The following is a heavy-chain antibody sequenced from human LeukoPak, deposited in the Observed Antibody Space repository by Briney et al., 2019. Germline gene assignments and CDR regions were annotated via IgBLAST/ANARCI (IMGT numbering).Heavy chain of an antibody. V-gene: IGHV4-39*01. CDR2: IYYIGST. Sequence: SETLSLTCTVSGGSISSSGYFWGWIRQPPGKGLEWIGSIYYIGSTYYKPSLKSRVTISVDTSKNQFSLKLSSVTAADTAVYYCARLSYDGSGYYLDYWGQGTLVTVSS. J-gene: IGHJ4*02. D-gene: IGHD3-22*01. CDR1: GGSISSSGYF. CDR3: ARLSYDGSGYYLDY.